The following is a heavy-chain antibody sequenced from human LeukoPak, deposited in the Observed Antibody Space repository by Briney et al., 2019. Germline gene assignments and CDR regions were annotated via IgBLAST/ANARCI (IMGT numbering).Heavy chain of an antibody. CDR2: IYYSGSS. V-gene: IGHV4-59*01. Sequence: SETLSLTCTVSGGSISSYYWSWIRQPPGKGLEWIGYIYYSGSSNYNPSLKSRVTISVDTSKNQFSLKLSSVTAADTAVYYCARDLTYYYDSSGYPAYYYYGMDVWGQGTTVTVSS. CDR1: GGSISSYY. CDR3: ARDLTYYYDSSGYPAYYYYGMDV. D-gene: IGHD3-22*01. J-gene: IGHJ6*02.